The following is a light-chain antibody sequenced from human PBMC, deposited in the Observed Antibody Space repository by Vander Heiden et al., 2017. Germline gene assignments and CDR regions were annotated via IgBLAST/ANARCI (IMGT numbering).Light chain of an antibody. J-gene: IGLJ1*01. CDR3: QAWDSSISYV. Sequence: SYELTQPPSVSVSPGQTASITCSGDKLGDKYACWYQQKPGQSPVLVIYQDSKRPAGIPERFSGSNSGNTATLTISGTQAMDEADYYVQAWDSSISYVFGTGTKVTVL. V-gene: IGLV3-1*01. CDR1: KLGDKY. CDR2: QDS.